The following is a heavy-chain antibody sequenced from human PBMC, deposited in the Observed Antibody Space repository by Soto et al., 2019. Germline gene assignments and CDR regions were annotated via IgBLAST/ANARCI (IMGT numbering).Heavy chain of an antibody. CDR3: AKDSKSVSVSAARVYGMDV. CDR2: TRSDGEHT. V-gene: IGHV3-23*01. J-gene: IGHJ6*02. CDR1: GFMFSNFA. Sequence: GGSLRLSCAGSGFMFSNFAMTWVRQAPGKGLEWVSTTRSDGEHTYYADSVKGRFTVSRDNSKNTLFLEMSSLRAEDTAIYYCAKDSKSVSVSAARVYGMDVWGQGTTVTVSS. D-gene: IGHD2-2*01.